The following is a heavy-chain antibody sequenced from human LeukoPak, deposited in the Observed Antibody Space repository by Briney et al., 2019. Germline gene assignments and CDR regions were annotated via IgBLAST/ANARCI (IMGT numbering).Heavy chain of an antibody. CDR3: ATEEIGGAHY. D-gene: IGHD3-16*01. CDR1: GGTFSSYA. J-gene: IGHJ4*02. CDR2: IIPIFGTA. Sequence: SVKVSCKASGGTFSSYAINWVRQAPGQRLEWMGGIIPIFGTANYAQKFQGRVTITADESTSTAYMELSSLRSEDTAVYYCATEEIGGAHYWGQGTLVTVSS. V-gene: IGHV1-69*13.